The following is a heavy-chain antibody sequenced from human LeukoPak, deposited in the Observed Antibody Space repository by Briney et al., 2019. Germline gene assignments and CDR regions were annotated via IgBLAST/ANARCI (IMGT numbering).Heavy chain of an antibody. CDR2: ISGSGGST. V-gene: IGHV3-23*01. Sequence: PGGSLRLSCAASGFTFSTYAMSWVRQAPGKGLEWVSGISGSGGSTYYADSVKGRFTISRDNSKNTLSLEMNSLTVDDTAVYFCAKPHLFGVVMRFDYWGQGTLVAVSS. CDR1: GFTFSTYA. D-gene: IGHD3-3*01. CDR3: AKPHLFGVVMRFDY. J-gene: IGHJ4*02.